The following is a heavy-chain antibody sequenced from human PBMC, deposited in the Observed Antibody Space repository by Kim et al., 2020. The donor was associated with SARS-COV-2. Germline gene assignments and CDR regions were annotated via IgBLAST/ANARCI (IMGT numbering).Heavy chain of an antibody. CDR3: ARDYYNILTGYYYFDY. CDR2: IHSDGSA. D-gene: IGHD3-9*01. V-gene: IGHV4-59*01. Sequence: SETLSLTCIVSGDSINSYYWSWIRQPPGKGLEWIGYIHSDGSANYTPSLKSRVTISADTSENQFSLRLSSVTAADTAVYYCARDYYNILTGYYYFDYWGQGTLVTVSS. J-gene: IGHJ4*02. CDR1: GDSINSYY.